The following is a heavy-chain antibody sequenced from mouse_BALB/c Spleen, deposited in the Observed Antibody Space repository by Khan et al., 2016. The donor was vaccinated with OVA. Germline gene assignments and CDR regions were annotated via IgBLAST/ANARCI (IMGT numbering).Heavy chain of an antibody. V-gene: IGHV1-76*01. CDR1: GYIFTNYW. J-gene: IGHJ2*01. D-gene: IGHD6-2*01. CDR3: AREESLYYFDY. Sequence: VQLQESGAELVRPGASVKLSCKTSGYIFTNYWIHWVKQRSGQGLKWIARIYPGTDNTYYSEKLKDKATLTADKSSSTAYMQLSSLKSEDSAVYFGAREESLYYFDYWGQGTTLTVSS. CDR2: IYPGTDNT.